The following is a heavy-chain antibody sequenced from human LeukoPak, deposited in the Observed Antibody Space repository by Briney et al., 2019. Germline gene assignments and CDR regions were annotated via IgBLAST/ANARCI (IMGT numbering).Heavy chain of an antibody. CDR3: ARDPRFSGWYGGLDY. CDR2: TSYDGNNR. D-gene: IGHD6-13*01. Sequence: GGSLRLSCAASGFTFSTYAMHWVRQAPGKGLEWVAVTSYDGNNRYYADSVKGRFTISRDNNKNMVYLQMSSLRPEDTAVYYCARDPRFSGWYGGLDYWGQGTLVTVSS. CDR1: GFTFSTYA. V-gene: IGHV3-30-3*01. J-gene: IGHJ4*02.